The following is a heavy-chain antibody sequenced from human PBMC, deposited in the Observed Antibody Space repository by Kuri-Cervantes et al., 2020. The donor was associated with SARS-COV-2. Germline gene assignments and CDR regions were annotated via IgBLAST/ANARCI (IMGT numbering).Heavy chain of an antibody. Sequence: GGSLRLSCTASGFTFGDYAMSWVRQAPGKGLEWVGFIRSKAYGGTTEYAASVKGRFTISRDDSKSIAYLQMNSLKTEDTAVYYCARGKQLADFDYWGQGTLVTVSS. CDR1: GFTFGDYA. CDR2: IRSKAYGGTT. D-gene: IGHD6-6*01. V-gene: IGHV3-49*04. J-gene: IGHJ4*02. CDR3: ARGKQLADFDY.